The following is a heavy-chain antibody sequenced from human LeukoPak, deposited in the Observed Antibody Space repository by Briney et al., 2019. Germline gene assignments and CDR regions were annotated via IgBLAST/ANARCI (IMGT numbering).Heavy chain of an antibody. CDR3: TRDGGSFCDFDY. Sequence: GGSLRLSCVASGFSFRNYAIHWVRQAPGKGLEYVSVINTDGRNTYYADSVKGRFTISRDNSKNTVYLQMGSLRGEDMAVYYCTRDGGSFCDFDYWGQGALVTVSS. V-gene: IGHV3-64*02. CDR1: GFSFRNYA. J-gene: IGHJ4*02. CDR2: INTDGRNT. D-gene: IGHD1-26*01.